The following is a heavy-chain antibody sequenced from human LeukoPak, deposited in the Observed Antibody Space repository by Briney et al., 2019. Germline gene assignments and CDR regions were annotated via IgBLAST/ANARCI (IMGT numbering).Heavy chain of an antibody. CDR2: IKQDGSEK. CDR1: GLTFSSYW. V-gene: IGHV3-7*03. D-gene: IGHD3-10*01. J-gene: IGHJ3*02. CDR3: AREILLWFGELFGAFDI. Sequence: PGGSLRLSCAASGLTFSSYWMSWVRQAPGKGLEWVANIKQDGSEKYYVDSVKGRFTISRNNAKNSLYLQMNSLRAEDTAVYYCAREILLWFGELFGAFDIWGQGTMVTVSS.